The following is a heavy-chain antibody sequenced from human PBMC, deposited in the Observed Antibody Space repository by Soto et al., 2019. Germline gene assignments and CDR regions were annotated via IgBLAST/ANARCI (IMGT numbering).Heavy chain of an antibody. D-gene: IGHD7-27*01. V-gene: IGHV4-31*03. CDR2: FYYSGNT. Sequence: QVQLQESGPGLVKPSQTLSLTCTVSGGSITSDAYYRSWIRQLPGKGLECVGYFYYSGNTYYNPSLMGRVTISVDTPNNQFSLKLSSVTAADTAVYFCARDLTGAGYFDHWGQGTLVTVSS. J-gene: IGHJ4*02. CDR3: ARDLTGAGYFDH. CDR1: GGSITSDAYY.